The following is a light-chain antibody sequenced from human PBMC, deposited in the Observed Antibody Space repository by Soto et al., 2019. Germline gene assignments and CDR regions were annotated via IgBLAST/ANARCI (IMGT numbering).Light chain of an antibody. CDR1: QNIRNF. Sequence: DIQMTQSPSSLSASVGDTISITCRASQNIRNFLNWYQCRPGQGPRILIYTSSTLQSGVTSRFGGAGSGTEFTLTISSLQPEDCATYFCQQSSDTLITFGGGTKVAI. CDR3: QQSSDTLIT. V-gene: IGKV1-39*01. J-gene: IGKJ4*01. CDR2: TSS.